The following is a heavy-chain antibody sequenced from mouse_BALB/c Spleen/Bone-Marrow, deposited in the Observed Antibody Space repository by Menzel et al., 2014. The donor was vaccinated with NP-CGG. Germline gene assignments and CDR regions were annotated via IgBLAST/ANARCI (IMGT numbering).Heavy chain of an antibody. CDR2: IWAGGST. CDR3: ARGGSSRAWFAY. CDR1: EFSLTSYG. V-gene: IGHV2-9*02. Sequence: QVQLKESGPGLVAPSQSLSITCTVSEFSLTSYGVHWVRQPPGKGLEWLGVIWAGGSTNHNSALMSRLSISKDNSKSQVFLKMNSLQTDDTAMYYCARGGSSRAWFAYWGQGTLVTVSA. J-gene: IGHJ3*01. D-gene: IGHD1-1*01.